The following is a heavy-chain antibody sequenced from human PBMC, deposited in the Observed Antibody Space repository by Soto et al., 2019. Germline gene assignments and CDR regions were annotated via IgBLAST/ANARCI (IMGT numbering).Heavy chain of an antibody. CDR1: GGSFGGYY. Sequence: SETLSLTCAVYGGSFGGYYWSWIRQPPGKGLEWIGEINHSGSTNYNPSLKSRVTISVDTSKNQFSLKLSSVTAADTAVYYCAGFWYDRVGVVSYYYYGMDVWGQGTTVTVSS. CDR2: INHSGST. CDR3: AGFWYDRVGVVSYYYYGMDV. J-gene: IGHJ6*02. V-gene: IGHV4-34*01. D-gene: IGHD3-3*01.